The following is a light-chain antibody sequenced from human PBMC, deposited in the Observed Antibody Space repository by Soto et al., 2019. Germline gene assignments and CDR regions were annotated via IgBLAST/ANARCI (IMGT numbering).Light chain of an antibody. CDR1: SGSIASNY. CDR3: QPGV. CDR2: EDN. Sequence: NFMLTQPHSVSESPGKTVTISCTRSSGSIASNYVQWYQQRPGSAPTTVIYEDNQRPSGVPDRFSGSIDSSSNSASLTIPGLKTEDEADYYCQPGVFGGGTKLTVL. V-gene: IGLV6-57*03. J-gene: IGLJ2*01.